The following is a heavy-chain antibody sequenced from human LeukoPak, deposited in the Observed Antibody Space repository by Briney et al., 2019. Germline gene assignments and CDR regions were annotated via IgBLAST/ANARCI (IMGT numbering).Heavy chain of an antibody. CDR2: INHSGST. CDR1: GGSFSGYY. V-gene: IGHV4-34*01. Sequence: SETLSLTCAVYGGSFSGYYWNWIRQPPGKGLEWIGEINHSGSTNYNPSLKSRVTISVDTSKNQFSLKLSSVTAADTAVYYCARGRAFGVATWGQGTLVTVSS. J-gene: IGHJ5*02. CDR3: ARGRAFGVAT. D-gene: IGHD3-3*01.